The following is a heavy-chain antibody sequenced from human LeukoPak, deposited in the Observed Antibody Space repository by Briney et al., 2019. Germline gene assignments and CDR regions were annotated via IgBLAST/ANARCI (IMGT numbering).Heavy chain of an antibody. CDR1: GSNFTSYW. J-gene: IGHJ4*02. V-gene: IGHV5-51*01. CDR3: ARQFGGNSEFDY. Sequence: GESLQISGKGSGSNFTSYWIGWVRQMPGKGLEWMGIIYPGDSDIRYSPSFQGQVTISADKSISTAYLQWSSLKASGTAMYYCARQFGGNSEFDYRGQGTLVTVSS. D-gene: IGHD4-23*01. CDR2: IYPGDSDI.